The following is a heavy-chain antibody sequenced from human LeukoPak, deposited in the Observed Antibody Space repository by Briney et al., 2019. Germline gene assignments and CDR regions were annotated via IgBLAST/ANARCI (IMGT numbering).Heavy chain of an antibody. Sequence: GGSLRLSCAASGFTFSSYSMNWVRQAPGKGLEWVANIKQDGSEKYYVDSVKGRFTISRDNAKNSLYLQMNSLRAEDTAVYYCARDDTAMVRYWFDPWGQGTLVTVSS. V-gene: IGHV3-7*01. D-gene: IGHD5-18*01. CDR3: ARDDTAMVRYWFDP. J-gene: IGHJ5*02. CDR1: GFTFSSYS. CDR2: IKQDGSEK.